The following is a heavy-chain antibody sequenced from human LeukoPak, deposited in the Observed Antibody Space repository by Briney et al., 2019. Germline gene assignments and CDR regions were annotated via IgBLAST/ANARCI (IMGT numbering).Heavy chain of an antibody. CDR2: INHSGST. V-gene: IGHV4-34*01. CDR3: ARDWGRITMVRGAS. CDR1: GGSFSGYY. J-gene: IGHJ4*02. D-gene: IGHD3-10*01. Sequence: PSETLSLTCAVYGGSFSGYYWSWIRQPPGKGLEWIGEINHSGSTNYNPSLKSRVTISVDTSKNQFSLKLSSVTAADTAVYYCARDWGRITMVRGASWGQGTLVTVSS.